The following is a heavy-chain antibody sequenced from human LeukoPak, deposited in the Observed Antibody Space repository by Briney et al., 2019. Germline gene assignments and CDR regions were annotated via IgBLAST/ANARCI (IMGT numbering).Heavy chain of an antibody. Sequence: PGGSLRLSCAASGFTVSSNYMSCVSQGPGKGLEWVSVIYSGGNTYYADSVKGRFAISRDNSKNTLYLQINSLRAEDTAVYYCARERGVGGSGTLDYWGQGTLVAVSS. CDR1: GFTVSSNY. D-gene: IGHD3-10*01. CDR2: IYSGGNT. CDR3: ARERGVGGSGTLDY. V-gene: IGHV3-53*01. J-gene: IGHJ4*02.